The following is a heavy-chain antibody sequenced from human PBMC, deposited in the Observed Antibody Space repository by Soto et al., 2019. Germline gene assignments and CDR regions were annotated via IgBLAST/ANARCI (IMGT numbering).Heavy chain of an antibody. V-gene: IGHV3-48*02. J-gene: IGHJ4*02. CDR1: GFTFSSYT. Sequence: GGSLRLSCAASGFTFSSYTMNWVRQAPGKGLEWISYISSSRTIYYADSVKGRFTISRDNAQNSLYLQMISLRDEDTAVYYCARVPSRALDYWGQGTLVTVSS. CDR2: ISSSRTI. CDR3: ARVPSRALDY. D-gene: IGHD2-2*01.